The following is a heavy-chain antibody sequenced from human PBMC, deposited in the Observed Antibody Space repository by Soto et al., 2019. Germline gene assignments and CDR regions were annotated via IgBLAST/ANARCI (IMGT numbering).Heavy chain of an antibody. CDR2: IYYSGST. CDR1: GGSISSGGYY. J-gene: IGHJ1*01. V-gene: IGHV4-31*03. D-gene: IGHD6-13*01. CDR3: ARDSGGDGSSWYPADFQH. Sequence: QVQLQESGPGLVKPSQTLSLTCTVSGGSISSGGYYWSWIRQHPGKGLEWIGYIYYSGSTYYNPSLKSRVTISVDTSKNQFSLKLSSVTAADTAVYYCARDSGGDGSSWYPADFQHWGQGTLVTVSS.